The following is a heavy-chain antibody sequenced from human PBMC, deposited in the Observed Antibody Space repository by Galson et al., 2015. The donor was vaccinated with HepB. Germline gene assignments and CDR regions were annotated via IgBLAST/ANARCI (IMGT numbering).Heavy chain of an antibody. D-gene: IGHD3-22*01. CDR2: IVVGRGNT. V-gene: IGHV1-58*02. J-gene: IGHJ4*02. CDR1: GFTFTSSA. CDR3: AAGFAYYDGSGEGPFEY. Sequence: SVKVSCKASGFTFTSSAMQWVRQAPGQRLEWIGWIVVGRGNTNYAQKLQERVTITRDISTSTAYMEMSSLRAEDTAVYYCAAGFAYYDGSGEGPFEYWGQGTLVTVSS.